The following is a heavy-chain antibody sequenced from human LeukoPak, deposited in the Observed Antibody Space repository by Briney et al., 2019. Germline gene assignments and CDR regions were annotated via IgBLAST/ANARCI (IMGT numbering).Heavy chain of an antibody. CDR2: INPNSGGT. V-gene: IGHV1-2*06. Sequence: GASVKVSCKASGYTFTGYYMHWVRQAPGQGLEWMGRINPNSGGTNYAQKFQGRVTMTRDTSISTAYMELSRLRSDDTAVYYCAQSEMATIQVSWFDPWGQGTLVTVSS. D-gene: IGHD5-24*01. CDR3: AQSEMATIQVSWFDP. CDR1: GYTFTGYY. J-gene: IGHJ5*02.